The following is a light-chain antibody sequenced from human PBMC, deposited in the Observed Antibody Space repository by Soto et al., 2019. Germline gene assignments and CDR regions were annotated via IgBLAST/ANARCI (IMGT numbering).Light chain of an antibody. CDR3: QQTASPPWT. CDR1: QSISIY. V-gene: IGKV1-39*01. CDR2: GAS. Sequence: DIQMTQSPSSLSASVGDRVTITCRASQSISIYLNWYQQTPGKAPKLLIYGASTLQSGVPSRFSGSGSVTDFTLTISSLQPEECATYYFQQTASPPWTVGQATKVEIK. J-gene: IGKJ1*01.